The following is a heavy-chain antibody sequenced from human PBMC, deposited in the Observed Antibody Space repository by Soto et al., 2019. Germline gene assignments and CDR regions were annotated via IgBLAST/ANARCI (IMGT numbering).Heavy chain of an antibody. Sequence: GESLKISCKGSGYSFTGYWISWVRQMPGKGLEWMGRIDPSDSYTNYSPSFQGHVTISADKSISTAYLQWSSLKASDTAMYYCARHWDYDSSGYYPKTTNGMDVWGQGTTVTVSS. D-gene: IGHD3-22*01. V-gene: IGHV5-10-1*01. CDR3: ARHWDYDSSGYYPKTTNGMDV. CDR2: IDPSDSYT. CDR1: GYSFTGYW. J-gene: IGHJ6*02.